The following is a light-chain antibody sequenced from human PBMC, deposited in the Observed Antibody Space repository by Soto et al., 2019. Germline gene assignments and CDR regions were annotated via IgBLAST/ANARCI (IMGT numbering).Light chain of an antibody. CDR1: QTISTY. J-gene: IGKJ1*01. Sequence: DIQMTQSPSSLSASVGDRVTITCRASQTISTYLNWYQQKPGKAPNLLIYAASNLQSGVPSRFTGSGSGTAFTLTISSLQPEDFATYYCLQTYSTLWTFGQGTKVEI. V-gene: IGKV1-39*01. CDR3: LQTYSTLWT. CDR2: AAS.